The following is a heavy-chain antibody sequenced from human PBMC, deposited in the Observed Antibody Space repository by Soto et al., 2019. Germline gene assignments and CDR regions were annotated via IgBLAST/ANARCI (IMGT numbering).Heavy chain of an antibody. CDR2: IKQDGSEK. CDR3: AREKRANGYFDY. J-gene: IGHJ4*02. V-gene: IGHV3-7*01. CDR1: GFTFSNYL. D-gene: IGHD6-25*01. Sequence: EVQLVESGGGLVQPGGSLRLSCAASGFTFSNYLMSWVRQAPGRGLEWVANIKQDGSEKYYVASVNGRFTISRDNAKNSLYLQMNSLRADDTAVYYCAREKRANGYFDYWGQGTLVTVSS.